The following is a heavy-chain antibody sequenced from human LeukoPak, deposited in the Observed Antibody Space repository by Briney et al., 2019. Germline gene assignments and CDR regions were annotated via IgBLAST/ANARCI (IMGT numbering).Heavy chain of an antibody. CDR3: ARVRGIVVADPYFDY. Sequence: KPSETLSLTCTVSGGSISSYYWSWIRQPPGKGLEWIGYIYYSGSTNYNPSLKSRVTISVDTSKNQFSLKLSSVTAADTAVYYCARVRGIVVADPYFDYWGQGTLVTVSS. D-gene: IGHD3-22*01. J-gene: IGHJ4*02. V-gene: IGHV4-59*12. CDR1: GGSISSYY. CDR2: IYYSGST.